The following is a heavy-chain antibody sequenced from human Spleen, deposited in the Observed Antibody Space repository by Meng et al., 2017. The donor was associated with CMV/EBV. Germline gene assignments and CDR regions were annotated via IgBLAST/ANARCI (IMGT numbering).Heavy chain of an antibody. CDR3: ARDRHSSSYYFDY. D-gene: IGHD6-6*01. V-gene: IGHV3-30*02. CDR2: LRHDGSNK. J-gene: IGHJ4*02. CDR1: RFSFSTSA. Sequence: GGSLRLSCTASRFSFSTSAMHWVRQPPGKGLEWVAFLRHDGSNKYYSASVKGRFTISRDNAKNSLYLQMNGLRAEDTAVYYCARDRHSSSYYFDYWGQGTLVTVSS.